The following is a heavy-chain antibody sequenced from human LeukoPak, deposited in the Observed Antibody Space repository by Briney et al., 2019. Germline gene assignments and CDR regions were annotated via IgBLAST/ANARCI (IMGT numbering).Heavy chain of an antibody. D-gene: IGHD2-15*01. CDR2: ISSSSSYI. CDR1: GFTFSSYG. Sequence: PGGSLRLSCAASGFTFSSYGMNWVRQAPGKGLEWVSSISSSSSYIYYADSVKGRFTISRDNAKNSLYLQMNSLRAEDTAVYYCASHCSGGSCWDLGNYYYYYGMDVWGQGTTVTVSS. V-gene: IGHV3-21*01. CDR3: ASHCSGGSCWDLGNYYYYYGMDV. J-gene: IGHJ6*02.